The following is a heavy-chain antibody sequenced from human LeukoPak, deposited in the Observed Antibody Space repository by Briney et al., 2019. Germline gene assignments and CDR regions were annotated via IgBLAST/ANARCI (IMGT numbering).Heavy chain of an antibody. D-gene: IGHD5-12*01. Sequence: GRSLRLSCAASGFTFSSYGMHWVRQAPGKGLEWVAVISYDGSNKYYADSVKGRFTISRDNSKNTLYLQMNSLRAEDTAVYYCAKDGYWDTGDWGQGTLVTVSS. CDR2: ISYDGSNK. CDR3: AKDGYWDTGD. CDR1: GFTFSSYG. V-gene: IGHV3-30*18. J-gene: IGHJ4*02.